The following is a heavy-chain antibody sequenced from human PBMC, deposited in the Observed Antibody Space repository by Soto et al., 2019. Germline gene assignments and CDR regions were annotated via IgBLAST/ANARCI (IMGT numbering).Heavy chain of an antibody. V-gene: IGHV4-61*08. Sequence: SETLSLTCAVSGGSISSGGYYWDWIRQPPGKGLEWIGYIYNSGNTNYNPSLRSRVTISVDTSKNQFSLKLTSVTAADTAVYYCAAPPRYWGQGTLVTVSS. J-gene: IGHJ4*02. CDR1: GGSISSGGYY. CDR3: AAPPRY. CDR2: IYNSGNT. D-gene: IGHD6-6*01.